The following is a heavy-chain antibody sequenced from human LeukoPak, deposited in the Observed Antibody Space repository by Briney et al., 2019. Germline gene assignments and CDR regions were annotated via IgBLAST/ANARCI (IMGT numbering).Heavy chain of an antibody. J-gene: IGHJ5*02. CDR1: GGSFSGYY. CDR3: ARFGYSYGLT. Sequence: SETLSLTCAVYGGSFSGYYWSWIRQPPGKGLEWIGEINHSGSTNYNPSLKSRVTISVDTSKNQFSLKLSSVTAADTAVYYCARFGYSYGLTWGQGTLVTVSS. D-gene: IGHD5-18*01. V-gene: IGHV4-34*01. CDR2: INHSGST.